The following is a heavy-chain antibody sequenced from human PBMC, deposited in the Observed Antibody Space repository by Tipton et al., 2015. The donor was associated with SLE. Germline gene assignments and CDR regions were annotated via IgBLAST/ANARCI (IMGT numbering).Heavy chain of an antibody. Sequence: TLSLTCTVSGGSISGYYWTWIRQPPGEGLEWIGYIHYSGSPNYNPSLKSRVTISVDTSKNQFSLKLSSVTAADTAVYYCARDEYRYDATGYHLLGHFDFWGQGTLVTVSS. CDR3: ARDEYRYDATGYHLLGHFDF. CDR1: GGSISGYY. V-gene: IGHV4-59*12. CDR2: IHYSGSP. J-gene: IGHJ4*02. D-gene: IGHD3-22*01.